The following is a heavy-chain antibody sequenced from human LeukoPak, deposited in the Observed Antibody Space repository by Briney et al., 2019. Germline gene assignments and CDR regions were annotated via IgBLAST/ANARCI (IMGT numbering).Heavy chain of an antibody. J-gene: IGHJ4*02. CDR2: IKEDGSET. CDR1: GFTFSSYS. Sequence: GGSLRLPCAASGFTFSSYSMNWVRQVPGKGLECLANIKEDGSETYYADSVKGRFTISRDNPKNLLFLQINSLRVEDTAVYYCARETPRRGETRDGYRWGQGTVVTVSS. V-gene: IGHV3-7*01. CDR3: ARETPRRGETRDGYR. D-gene: IGHD5-24*01.